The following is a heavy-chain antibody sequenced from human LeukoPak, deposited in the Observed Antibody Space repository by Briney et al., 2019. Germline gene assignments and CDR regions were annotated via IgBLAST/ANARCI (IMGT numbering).Heavy chain of an antibody. D-gene: IGHD3-22*01. J-gene: IGHJ4*02. Sequence: SLKVSCKASGGTFSSYAVSWVRQAPGQGLEWMGRIIPILGIANYAQKFQGRVTITADKSTSTAYMELSSLRSEDTAVYYCAVDYYDSSGYFDWGQGTLVTVSS. CDR1: GGTFSSYA. V-gene: IGHV1-69*04. CDR3: AVDYYDSSGYFD. CDR2: IIPILGIA.